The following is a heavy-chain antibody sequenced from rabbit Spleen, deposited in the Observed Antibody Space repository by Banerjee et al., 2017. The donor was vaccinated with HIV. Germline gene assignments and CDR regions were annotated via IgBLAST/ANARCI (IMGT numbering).Heavy chain of an antibody. CDR3: ARDLVGVIGWNFYL. J-gene: IGHJ4*01. CDR2: INASTGKP. V-gene: IGHV1S45*01. CDR1: GVSFSDRDV. D-gene: IGHD1-1*01. Sequence: LEESGGGLVKTEGSLTLTCKASGVSFSDRDVMCLVRQAPGKGLDWIACINASTGKPVYATWASGRFTISRTSSTTVTLRMTSLTAADSATYFCARDLVGVIGWNFYLWCQGTLVTVS.